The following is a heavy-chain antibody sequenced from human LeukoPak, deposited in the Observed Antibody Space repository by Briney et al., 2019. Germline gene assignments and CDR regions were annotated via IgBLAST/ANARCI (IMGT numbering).Heavy chain of an antibody. CDR3: AKGQELDDGVFDS. D-gene: IGHD1-1*01. J-gene: IGHJ4*02. CDR1: GFTVSSNY. CDR2: IYGGGST. V-gene: IGHV3-53*01. Sequence: GGSLRLSCAASGFTVSSNYMTWVRQAPGKGLEWVSVIYGGGSTYNADSLKGRFTISRDNSKNTLYLELNSLRVEDTATFYCAKGQELDDGVFDSWGQGTMVTVSS.